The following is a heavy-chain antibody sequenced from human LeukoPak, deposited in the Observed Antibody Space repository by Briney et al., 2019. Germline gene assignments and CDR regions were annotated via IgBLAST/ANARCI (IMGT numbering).Heavy chain of an antibody. D-gene: IGHD6-13*01. CDR1: GFTFSSYG. Sequence: GGSLRLSCAASGFTFSSYGMSWVRQAPGKGLEWVSAISGSGGSTYYADSVKGRFTISRDNSKNTLYLQMNSLRAEDTAVYYCAKDPRTCSSSWYPIRYYYYMDVWGKGTTVTISS. CDR3: AKDPRTCSSSWYPIRYYYYMDV. J-gene: IGHJ6*03. CDR2: ISGSGGST. V-gene: IGHV3-23*01.